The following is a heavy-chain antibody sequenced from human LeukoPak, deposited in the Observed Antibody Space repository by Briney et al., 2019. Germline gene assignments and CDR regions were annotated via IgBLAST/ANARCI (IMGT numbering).Heavy chain of an antibody. CDR2: IKYDGSDK. CDR1: GFTFSGFW. D-gene: IGHD3-16*01. Sequence: GGSLRLSCAASGFTFSGFWMSWVRQAPTKGLEWVANIKYDGSDKRYMDSVKGRFTFSRDNANNSLYLQMTSLGAEDTAVYYCVRGGGSFDSWGQGTLVTVSS. V-gene: IGHV3-7*04. CDR3: VRGGGSFDS. J-gene: IGHJ4*02.